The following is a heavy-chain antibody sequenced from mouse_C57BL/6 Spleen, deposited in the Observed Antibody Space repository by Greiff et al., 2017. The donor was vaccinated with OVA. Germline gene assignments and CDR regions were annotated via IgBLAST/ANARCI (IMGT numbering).Heavy chain of an antibody. J-gene: IGHJ2*01. CDR1: GYTFTSYW. CDR3: ARSYDGYYENYLDY. D-gene: IGHD2-3*01. Sequence: QVQLQQPGAELVRPGTSVKLSCKASGYTFTSYWMHWVKQRPGQGLEWIGVIDPSDSYTNYNQKFKGKATLTVDTSSSTAYMQLSSLTSEDSAVYYCARSYDGYYENYLDYWGQGTTLTVSS. CDR2: IDPSDSYT. V-gene: IGHV1-59*01.